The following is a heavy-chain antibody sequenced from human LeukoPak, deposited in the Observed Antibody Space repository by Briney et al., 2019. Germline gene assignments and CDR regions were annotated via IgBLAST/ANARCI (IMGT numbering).Heavy chain of an antibody. CDR1: GFTFSNYA. J-gene: IGHJ6*02. D-gene: IGHD1-7*01. CDR2: ISGSGGST. CDR3: ARELELQSYYYGMDV. V-gene: IGHV3-23*01. Sequence: GGSLRLSCAASGFTFSNYAMSWVRQAPGKGLEWVSAISGSGGSTYYADSVKGRFTISRDNSKNTLYLQMNSLRAEDTAVYYCARELELQSYYYGMDVWGQGTTVTVSS.